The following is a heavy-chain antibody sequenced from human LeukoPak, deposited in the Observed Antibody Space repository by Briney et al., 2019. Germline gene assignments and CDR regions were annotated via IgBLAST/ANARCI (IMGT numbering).Heavy chain of an antibody. CDR3: AGQGYCSGGSCRPYYYYGMDV. D-gene: IGHD2-15*01. J-gene: IGHJ6*02. Sequence: PGVSLRLSCAASGFTFSSYSMNWVRQAPGKGLEWVSSISSSSSYIYYADSVKGRFTISRDNAKNSLYLQMNSLRAEDTAVYYCAGQGYCSGGSCRPYYYYGMDVWGQGTTVTVSS. CDR1: GFTFSSYS. V-gene: IGHV3-21*01. CDR2: ISSSSSYI.